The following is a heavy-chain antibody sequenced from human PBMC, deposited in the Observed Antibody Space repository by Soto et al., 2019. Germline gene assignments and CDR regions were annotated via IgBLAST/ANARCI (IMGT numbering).Heavy chain of an antibody. V-gene: IGHV1-8*01. J-gene: IGHJ3*02. D-gene: IGHD1-26*01. CDR1: GYTYSSWD. CDR3: ANYRTPSPVGFDI. CDR2: VVPHSDNR. Sequence: QVQLEQSGAEVKKPGASVKVSCKASGYTYSSWDINWVRQATGKGLEWMGWVVPHSDNRGYAQKFQGRVTLTRDSSISTLYMELSSLRSEDTALYYCANYRTPSPVGFDIWGQGTMVTVSS.